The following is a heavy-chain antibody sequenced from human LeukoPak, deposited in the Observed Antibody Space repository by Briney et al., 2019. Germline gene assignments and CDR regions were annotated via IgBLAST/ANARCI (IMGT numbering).Heavy chain of an antibody. CDR2: IYFSGST. V-gene: IGHV4-31*03. CDR1: GDSISNGDYY. D-gene: IGHD6-6*01. J-gene: IGHJ4*02. CDR3: ARSPLVFYFDY. Sequence: SETLSLTCNVSGDSISNGDYYWNWIRQHPGKGLEWIGYIYFSGSTFYNPSLKSRVTLSIDTFKNQVSMRLNSVTAADTAVYYCARSPLVFYFDYWGRGALVTVSS.